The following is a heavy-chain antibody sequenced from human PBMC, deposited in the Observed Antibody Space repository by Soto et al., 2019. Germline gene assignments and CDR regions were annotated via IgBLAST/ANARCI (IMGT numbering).Heavy chain of an antibody. CDR1: GASLNNYY. CDR3: ARGSLAPDY. CDR2: IYTSGST. J-gene: IGHJ4*02. Sequence: PSETLSLTCTVSGASLNNYYWSWARQPAGKGLEWVGRIYTSGSTNYNPSLESRVTMSVDTSKNQFSLKLSSATAADTAVYYCARGSLAPDYWGQGTLVTVSS. D-gene: IGHD1-26*01. V-gene: IGHV4-4*07.